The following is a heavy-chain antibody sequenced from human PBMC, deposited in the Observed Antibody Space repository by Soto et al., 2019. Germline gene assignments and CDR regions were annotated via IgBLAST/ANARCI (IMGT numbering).Heavy chain of an antibody. V-gene: IGHV3-48*01. CDR1: GFTFSSYS. CDR3: ARESWFGEFNDAFDI. D-gene: IGHD3-10*01. J-gene: IGHJ3*02. Sequence: EVQLVESGGGLVQPGGSLRLSCAASGFTFSSYSMNWFRQAPGKGLEWVSYISSSSSTIYYADSVKGRFTISRDNAKNSLYLQMNSLRAEDTAVYYCARESWFGEFNDAFDIWGQGTMVTVSS. CDR2: ISSSSSTI.